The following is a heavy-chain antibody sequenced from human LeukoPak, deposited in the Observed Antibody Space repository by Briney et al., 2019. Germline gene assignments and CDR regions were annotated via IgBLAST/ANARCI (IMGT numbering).Heavy chain of an antibody. D-gene: IGHD2/OR15-2a*01. V-gene: IGHV4-31*03. CDR1: GGSISSGGYY. Sequence: SPETLSLTCTVSGGSISSGGYYWSWIRQHPGKGLEWIGYIYYSGSTYYNPSLKSRVTISVDTSKTQFSLKLSSVTAADTAVYYCARVDFEGGLDYWGQGTLVTVSS. CDR2: IYYSGST. J-gene: IGHJ4*02. CDR3: ARVDFEGGLDY.